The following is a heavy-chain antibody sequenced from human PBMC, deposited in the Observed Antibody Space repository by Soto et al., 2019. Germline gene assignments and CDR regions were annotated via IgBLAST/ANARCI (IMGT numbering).Heavy chain of an antibody. CDR2: IYYSGST. Sequence: PSETLSLTCTVSGGSVSSGAYYWTWIRQRPGKGLEWIGYIYYSGSTYYSPSLKSRLSISLDTSKNQFSLRLSSVTAADTAMYYCARARLHVVYAFDIWGQGTMVTVSS. D-gene: IGHD2-15*01. CDR3: ARARLHVVYAFDI. J-gene: IGHJ3*02. CDR1: GGSVSSGAYY. V-gene: IGHV4-31*03.